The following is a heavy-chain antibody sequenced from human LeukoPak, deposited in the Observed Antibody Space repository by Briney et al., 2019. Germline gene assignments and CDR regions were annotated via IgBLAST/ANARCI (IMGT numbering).Heavy chain of an antibody. D-gene: IGHD6-13*01. V-gene: IGHV3-74*01. CDR3: VRGQATAWGLDY. CDR1: GFAFSTNW. Sequence: GGSLRLSCAASGFAFSTNWMHWVRQAPGKGLVWVSHISTDARTITYADFVKGRFTISRDNAKNTLYLQMNSLRAEDTALHYCVRGQATAWGLDYWGQGTLVTVSS. J-gene: IGHJ4*02. CDR2: ISTDARTI.